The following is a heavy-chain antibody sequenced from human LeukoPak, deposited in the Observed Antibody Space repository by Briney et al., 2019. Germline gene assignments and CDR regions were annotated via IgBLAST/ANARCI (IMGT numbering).Heavy chain of an antibody. J-gene: IGHJ4*02. D-gene: IGHD3-22*01. V-gene: IGHV1-2*02. CDR2: INPNAGGT. CDR3: SSGYSTVPF. CDR1: GYTFTGYY. Sequence: ASVKVSCKASGYTFTGYYIHWVRQAPRQGHESMGWINPNAGGTSYAQKFQGRVTMTRDTSISAAYMELSRLTSDDTAVYYCSSGYSTVPFWGQGTLVTVSS.